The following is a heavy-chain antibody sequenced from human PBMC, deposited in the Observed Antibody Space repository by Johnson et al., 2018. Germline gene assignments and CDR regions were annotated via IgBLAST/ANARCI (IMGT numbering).Heavy chain of an antibody. J-gene: IGHJ1*01. CDR2: IKQDGSEK. D-gene: IGHD3-22*01. Sequence: VQLVQSGGGLVQPGGSLRLSCAASGFTFSNYWMSWVRQAPGKGLEWVANIKQDGSEKYYVDSVKGRFTISRDNAKNSLYLQMNTLRAEDTAVYYCASRYYDSSGYFACFQHWGQGTLVTVSS. CDR1: GFTFSNYW. CDR3: ASRYYDSSGYFACFQH. V-gene: IGHV3-7*01.